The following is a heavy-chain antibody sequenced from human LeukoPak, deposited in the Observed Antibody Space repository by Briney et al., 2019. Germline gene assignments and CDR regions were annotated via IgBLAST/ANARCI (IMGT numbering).Heavy chain of an antibody. J-gene: IGHJ4*02. CDR1: GGTFSSYA. CDR2: IIPILGIA. Sequence: ASVKVSCKASGGTFSSYAISWVRQAPGQGLEWMGRIIPILGIANYAQKFQGRVTITADKSTSTAYMELSSLRSEDTAVYYCARDHSSSWGLFDYRGQGTLVTVSS. V-gene: IGHV1-69*04. D-gene: IGHD6-13*01. CDR3: ARDHSSSWGLFDY.